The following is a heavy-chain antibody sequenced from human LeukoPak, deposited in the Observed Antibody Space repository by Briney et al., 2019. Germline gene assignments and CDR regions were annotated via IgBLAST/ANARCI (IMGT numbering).Heavy chain of an antibody. V-gene: IGHV4-30-2*01. CDR1: GGSISSGGYY. J-gene: IGHJ6*02. D-gene: IGHD3-10*01. CDR2: IYHSGST. Sequence: SETLSLTCPVSGGSISSGGYYWRWLRQPPGKGLEGIGYIYHSGSTYYNPSLKSRVTIAVDRSKNQFSLKLSSVSAADTAVYYCARFAMVRGVDHYYYGMDVWGQATTVTVSS. CDR3: ARFAMVRGVDHYYYGMDV.